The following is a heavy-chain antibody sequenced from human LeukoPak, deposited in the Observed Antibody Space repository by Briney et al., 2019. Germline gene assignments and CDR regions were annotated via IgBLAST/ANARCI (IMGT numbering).Heavy chain of an antibody. CDR2: IYHSGST. J-gene: IGHJ4*02. Sequence: SETLSLTCTVSGGSISSGGYYWSWIRQHPGKGLEWIGYIYHSGSTYYNPSLKSRVTISVDTSKNQFSLKLSSVTAADTAVYYCARAGYCSSTSCYFDYWGQGTLVTVSS. D-gene: IGHD2-2*01. CDR1: GGSISSGGYY. CDR3: ARAGYCSSTSCYFDY. V-gene: IGHV4-31*03.